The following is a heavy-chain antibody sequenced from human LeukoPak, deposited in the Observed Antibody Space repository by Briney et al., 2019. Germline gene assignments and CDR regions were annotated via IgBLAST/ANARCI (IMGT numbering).Heavy chain of an antibody. CDR2: INPNSGGT. Sequence: GASVKVSCKASGGTFSSYAISWVRQAPGQGLEWMGWINPNSGGTNYAQKFQGRVTMTRDTSISTAYMELSRLGSDDTAVYYCAREWGWGQLESNRYYFDYWGQGTLVTVSS. D-gene: IGHD3-16*01. CDR1: GGTFSSYA. CDR3: AREWGWGQLESNRYYFDY. V-gene: IGHV1-2*02. J-gene: IGHJ4*02.